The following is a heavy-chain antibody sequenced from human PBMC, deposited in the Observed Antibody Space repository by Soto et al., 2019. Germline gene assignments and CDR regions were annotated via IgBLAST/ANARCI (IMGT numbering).Heavy chain of an antibody. CDR1: GGSISSGGYY. D-gene: IGHD1-7*01. J-gene: IGHJ4*02. Sequence: PSETLSLTCTVSGGSISSGGYYWSWIRQHPGKGLEWIGYIYYSGSTYYNPSLKSRVTISVDTSKNQFSLKLSSVTAADTAVYYCARGIPGTTDTQIDYWGQGTLVTVSS. CDR3: ARGIPGTTDTQIDY. CDR2: IYYSGST. V-gene: IGHV4-31*03.